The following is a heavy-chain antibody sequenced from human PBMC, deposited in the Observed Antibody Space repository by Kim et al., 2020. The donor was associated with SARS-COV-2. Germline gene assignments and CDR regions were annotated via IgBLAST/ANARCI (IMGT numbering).Heavy chain of an antibody. Sequence: GGSLRLSCAASGFTFSSYGMHWVRQAPGKGLEWVAVISYDGSNKYYADSVKGRFTISRDNSKNTLYLQMNSLRAEDTAVYYCARDISPHLQHMLWYWGQGTLVTVSS. J-gene: IGHJ4*02. CDR2: ISYDGSNK. D-gene: IGHD2-2*01. CDR1: GFTFSSYG. CDR3: ARDISPHLQHMLWY. V-gene: IGHV3-33*05.